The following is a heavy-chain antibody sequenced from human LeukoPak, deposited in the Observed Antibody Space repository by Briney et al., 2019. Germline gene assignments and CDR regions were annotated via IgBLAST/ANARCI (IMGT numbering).Heavy chain of an antibody. CDR3: ARASVRESGSPPNY. J-gene: IGHJ4*02. V-gene: IGHV1-8*02. CDR1: GYTFTSYG. Sequence: ASVKVSCKASGYTFTSYGISWVRQAPGQGLEWMGWMNPNSGNTGYAQKFQGRVTMTRNTSISTAYMELSSLRSEDTAVYYCARASVRESGSPPNYWGQGTLVTVSS. D-gene: IGHD1-26*01. CDR2: MNPNSGNT.